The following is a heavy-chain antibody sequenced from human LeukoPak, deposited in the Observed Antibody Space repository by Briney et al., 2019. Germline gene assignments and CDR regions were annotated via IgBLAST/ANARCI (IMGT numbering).Heavy chain of an antibody. V-gene: IGHV3-30*02. D-gene: IGHD1-26*01. CDR1: GFTFSSYG. CDR2: IRYDGSNK. CDR3: TTEGEVGATTIVFQH. Sequence: GGSLRLSCAASGFTFSSYGMHWVRQAPGKGLEWVAFIRYDGSNKYYADSVKGRFTISRDNSKNTLYLQMNSLKTEDTAVYYCTTEGEVGATTIVFQHWGQGTLVTVSS. J-gene: IGHJ1*01.